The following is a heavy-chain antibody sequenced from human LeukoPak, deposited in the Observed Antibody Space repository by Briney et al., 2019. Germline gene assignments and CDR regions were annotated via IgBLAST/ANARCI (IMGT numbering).Heavy chain of an antibody. J-gene: IGHJ6*02. V-gene: IGHV3-74*03. CDR3: LKGGHKLDIQTTHYYYRLDV. CDR2: VESDASGT. CDR1: GFTLSEHW. D-gene: IGHD5-12*01. Sequence: PGGPLRLFCVASGFTLSEHWMYWVRDGPRGGVAHGSRVESDASGTTCADSVRGRFTISRDDAKNTMYLKMSSLRVEATAVYYRLKGGHKLDIQTTHYYYRLDVWGQGTTVAVS.